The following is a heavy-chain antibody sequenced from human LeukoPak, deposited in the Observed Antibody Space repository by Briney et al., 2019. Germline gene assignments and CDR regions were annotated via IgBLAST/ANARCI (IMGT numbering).Heavy chain of an antibody. CDR2: ISAYNDKT. CDR1: GYSFPSHG. J-gene: IGHJ4*02. V-gene: IGHV1-18*01. D-gene: IGHD2-21*02. Sequence: GASVKVSCKASGYSFPSHGITWVRQAPGQGLEWLGWISAYNDKTDYAQKLQGRVTMTADTSTSTAYMELRSLRSDDTAVYYCARGAVTAFDFWGQGTLLTVSS. CDR3: ARGAVTAFDF.